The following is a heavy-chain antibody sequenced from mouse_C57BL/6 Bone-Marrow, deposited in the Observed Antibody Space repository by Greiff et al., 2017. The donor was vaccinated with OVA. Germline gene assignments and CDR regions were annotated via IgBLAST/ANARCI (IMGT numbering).Heavy chain of an antibody. CDR2: IDPETGGT. V-gene: IGHV1-15*01. J-gene: IGHJ4*01. CDR3: TRGYSNYYAMDY. CDR1: GYTFTDYE. D-gene: IGHD2-5*01. Sequence: QVQLQQSGAELVRPGASVTLSCKASGYTFTDYEMHWVKQTPVHGLEWIGAIDPETGGTAYNQKFKGKAILTADKSSSTAYMELRSLTSEDSAVDYCTRGYSNYYAMDYGGQGTSVTGSS.